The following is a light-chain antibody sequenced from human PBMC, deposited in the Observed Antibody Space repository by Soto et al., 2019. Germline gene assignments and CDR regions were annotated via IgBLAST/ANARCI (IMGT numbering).Light chain of an antibody. Sequence: EIGLTQSPGTLSLSPGERATLSCRASQSISSSYLAWYQQRPGQAPRLLIFGASYRATGIPDRFSGSGSGTAFNLTISRLEPEDFAVYYCQQYSSSPPEFTFGPGTRVDSK. CDR2: GAS. CDR3: QQYSSSPPEFT. J-gene: IGKJ3*01. V-gene: IGKV3-20*01. CDR1: QSISSSY.